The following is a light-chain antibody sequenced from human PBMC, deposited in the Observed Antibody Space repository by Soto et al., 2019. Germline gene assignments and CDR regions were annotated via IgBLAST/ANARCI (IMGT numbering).Light chain of an antibody. Sequence: EIVVTQSPATLSLSPGQRATLSCRTSQNINNKLVWYQQKPAQAPRLLIYGASTRATGIPARFSGSGSGTAFTLNISSRQSEDFAVYSCQHYNNCPLTFGGGTKVEIK. CDR3: QHYNNCPLT. CDR1: QNINNK. V-gene: IGKV3-15*01. CDR2: GAS. J-gene: IGKJ4*02.